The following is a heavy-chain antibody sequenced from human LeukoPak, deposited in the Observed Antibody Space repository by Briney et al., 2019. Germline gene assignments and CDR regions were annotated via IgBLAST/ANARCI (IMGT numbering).Heavy chain of an antibody. CDR1: GDSDNGYF. D-gene: IGHD2-15*01. CDR3: VLGLGWQFDY. V-gene: IGHV4-59*02. Sequence: SETLSLTCTVCGDSDNGYFLHWVRQPPGRGLEWIGQIYKFGTNNQHPPLKSRLTSSADTSKNQFSLQLRSVPAADTAVYYGVLGLGWQFDYWGQGALVTVSS. CDR2: IYKFGTN. J-gene: IGHJ4*02.